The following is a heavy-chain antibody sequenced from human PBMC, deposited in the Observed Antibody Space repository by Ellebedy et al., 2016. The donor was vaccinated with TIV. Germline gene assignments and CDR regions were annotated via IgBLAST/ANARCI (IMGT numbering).Heavy chain of an antibody. CDR1: GFTFSSYN. V-gene: IGHV3-21*01. Sequence: GGSLRLSCAASGFTFSSYNMNWVRQAPGKGLEWVSSISSTSTYTFYADSVKGRFTIYRDNAKDSLYLQMNSLTAEDTAVYYCARGTHYYWFGMDVWGQGTTVTVSS. J-gene: IGHJ6*02. CDR3: ARGTHYYWFGMDV. CDR2: ISSTSTYT.